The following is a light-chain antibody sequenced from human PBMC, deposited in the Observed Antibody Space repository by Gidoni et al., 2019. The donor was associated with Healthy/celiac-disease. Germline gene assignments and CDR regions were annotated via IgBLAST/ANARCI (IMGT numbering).Light chain of an antibody. J-gene: IGKJ2*01. CDR2: GAS. Sequence: DILFTQSPGTLSFSTGERATLSCRASQSVSSIYLAWYQQKPGQAPRLLIYGASSRATGIPDRFSGSGSGTDFTLTISRLEPEDVEVYYCQQYGSSPMYTFGQGTKLEIK. V-gene: IGKV3-20*01. CDR3: QQYGSSPMYT. CDR1: QSVSSIY.